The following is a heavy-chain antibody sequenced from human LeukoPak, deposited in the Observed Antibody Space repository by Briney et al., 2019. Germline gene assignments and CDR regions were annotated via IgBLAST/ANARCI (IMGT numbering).Heavy chain of an antibody. CDR2: IKQDGSEK. J-gene: IGHJ4*02. CDR1: GFTFSSYW. V-gene: IGHV3-7*01. Sequence: GGSLRLSCAASGFTFSSYWMSWVRQAPGKGLEWVANIKQDGSEKYYVDSVKGRFTISRDNAKNSLYLQMNSLRAEDTAVYYCARDHTYYYDSSGYYNYWGQGTLVTVSS. D-gene: IGHD3-22*01. CDR3: ARDHTYYYDSSGYYNY.